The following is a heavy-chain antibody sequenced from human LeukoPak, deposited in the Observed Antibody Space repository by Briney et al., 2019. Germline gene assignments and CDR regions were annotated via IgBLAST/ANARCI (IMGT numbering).Heavy chain of an antibody. J-gene: IGHJ4*02. V-gene: IGHV1-2*02. D-gene: IGHD3-16*01. CDR1: GYIFTGYY. CDR2: INPNSGDT. CDR3: ARVRYRLAETYIDY. Sequence: ASVKVSCKASGYIFTGYYMHWVRQAPGQGLEWMGWINPNSGDTNYAQKFQGRVTMTRDTSISTAYMELSRLRSDDTAVYYCARVRYRLAETYIDYWGQGIPVTVS.